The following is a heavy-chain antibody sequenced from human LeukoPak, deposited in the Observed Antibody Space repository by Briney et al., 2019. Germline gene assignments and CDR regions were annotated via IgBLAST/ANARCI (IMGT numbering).Heavy chain of an antibody. D-gene: IGHD3-22*01. CDR3: ARDSSGYYHPHYYGMDV. CDR2: ISSSSSYI. V-gene: IGHV3-21*01. CDR1: GFTFSSYS. Sequence: GGSLRLSCAASGFTFSSYSMNWVRQAPGKGLELVSSISSSSSYIYYADSVKGRFTISRDNAKNSLYLQMNSLRAEDTAVYYCARDSSGYYHPHYYGMDVWGQGTTVTVSS. J-gene: IGHJ6*02.